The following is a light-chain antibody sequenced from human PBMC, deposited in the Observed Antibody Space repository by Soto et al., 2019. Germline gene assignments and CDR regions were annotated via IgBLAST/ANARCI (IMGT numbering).Light chain of an antibody. J-gene: IGKJ1*01. V-gene: IGKV4-1*01. Sequence: DIVMTQSPDSLAESLGERATINCKSSQSVAYTSNKKTYVAWYQQKAGQPPKLLLYWSSTRASGVPDRFSGSGSGTDFTLTISSLQAEDVAVYYCQQYYSPLWTFGQGTKVQIK. CDR1: QSVAYTSNKKTY. CDR2: WSS. CDR3: QQYYSPLWT.